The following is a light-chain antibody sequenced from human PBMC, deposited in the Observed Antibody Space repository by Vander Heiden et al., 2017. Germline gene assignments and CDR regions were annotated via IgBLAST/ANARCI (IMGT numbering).Light chain of an antibody. CDR1: VLAKKY. CDR3: YSAADNNVI. V-gene: IGLV3-27*01. CDR2: KDS. Sequence: SYELTQPSSVSVSPGQTASITCSGDVLAKKYARWFQQKPGQAPVVVIYKDSERPSGIPERFSGSSSGTTVTLTLSGAQVEDEADYYCYSAADNNVIFGGGTKLTVL. J-gene: IGLJ2*01.